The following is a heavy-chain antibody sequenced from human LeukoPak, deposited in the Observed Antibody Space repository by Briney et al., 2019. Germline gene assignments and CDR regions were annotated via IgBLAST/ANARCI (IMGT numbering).Heavy chain of an antibody. CDR1: GGTFISYA. V-gene: IGHV1-69*13. D-gene: IGHD6-13*01. CDR3: ASGIAAAGNNYYYYYGMDV. J-gene: IGHJ6*02. Sequence: SVKVSCRASGGTFISYAISWVRQAPGQGLEWMGGIIPIFGTANYAQKFQGRVTITADESTSTAYMELSSLRSEDTAVYYCASGIAAAGNNYYYYYGMDVWDQGTTVTVSS. CDR2: IIPIFGTA.